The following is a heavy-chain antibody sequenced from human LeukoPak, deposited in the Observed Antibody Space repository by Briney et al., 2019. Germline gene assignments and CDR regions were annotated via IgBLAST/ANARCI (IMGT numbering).Heavy chain of an antibody. D-gene: IGHD3-9*01. Sequence: ASVKVSCKASGGTFSSYAISWVRQAPGQGLEWMGGIIPIFGTANYAQKFQGRVTITADESTSTAYMELSSLRSEDMAVYYCARGNYDILTGYYRSFDYWGQGTLVTVSS. CDR2: IIPIFGTA. CDR3: ARGNYDILTGYYRSFDY. V-gene: IGHV1-69*13. CDR1: GGTFSSYA. J-gene: IGHJ4*02.